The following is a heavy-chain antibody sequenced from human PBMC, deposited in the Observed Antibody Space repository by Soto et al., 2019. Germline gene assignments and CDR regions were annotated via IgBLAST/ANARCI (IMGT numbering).Heavy chain of an antibody. J-gene: IGHJ4*02. Sequence: ASVKVSCKASGYTFTNSDINWVRQAPGQGLEWMGWMNPDSGHATYAQKFQGRVTLTTSTSTSTVYMEMRSLGSEDTAVYYCARRPHCSGGICYYGLDNWGQGTLVTVS. V-gene: IGHV1-8*01. CDR1: GYTFTNSD. D-gene: IGHD2-15*01. CDR2: MNPDSGHA. CDR3: ARRPHCSGGICYYGLDN.